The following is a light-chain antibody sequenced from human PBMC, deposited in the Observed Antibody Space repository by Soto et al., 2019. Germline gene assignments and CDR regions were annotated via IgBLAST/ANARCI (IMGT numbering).Light chain of an antibody. V-gene: IGKV3-11*01. Sequence: EIVLTQSPATLSLSPGERATLSCRASQSVGSSLAWYQQKPGQAPRLLIYDASNMATGIPARFSGSGSGTDFTLTISSLEPEDFAVYYCQQRSNWPYTFGQGTKLEIK. CDR1: QSVGSS. J-gene: IGKJ2*01. CDR3: QQRSNWPYT. CDR2: DAS.